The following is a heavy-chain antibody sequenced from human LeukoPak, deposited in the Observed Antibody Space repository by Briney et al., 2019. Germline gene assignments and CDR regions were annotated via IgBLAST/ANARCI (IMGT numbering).Heavy chain of an antibody. CDR2: FDPEDGET. Sequence: ASVKVSCKVSGYTLTELSMHWVRQAPGKGLEWMGGFDPEDGETIYAQKFQGRVTMTEDTSTDTAYMELSSLRSEDTAVYYCATTCYSSGYYFKPYAFDIWGQGTMVTVSS. D-gene: IGHD3-22*01. J-gene: IGHJ3*02. CDR1: GYTLTELS. V-gene: IGHV1-24*01. CDR3: ATTCYSSGYYFKPYAFDI.